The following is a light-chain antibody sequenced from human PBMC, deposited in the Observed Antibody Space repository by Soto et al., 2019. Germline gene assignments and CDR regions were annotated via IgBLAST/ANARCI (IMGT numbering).Light chain of an antibody. CDR2: DVS. CDR3: SSYTTSNTRQTV. Sequence: QSALTQPASVSGSPGQSITISCTGNSSDVGGYNYVSWYQQHPGKAPKFMIYDVSNRPSGVSNRFSGSKSGNTASLTITGLQAEDEADYYCSSYTTSNTRQTVFGTGTKLTVL. V-gene: IGLV2-14*01. CDR1: SSDVGGYNY. J-gene: IGLJ1*01.